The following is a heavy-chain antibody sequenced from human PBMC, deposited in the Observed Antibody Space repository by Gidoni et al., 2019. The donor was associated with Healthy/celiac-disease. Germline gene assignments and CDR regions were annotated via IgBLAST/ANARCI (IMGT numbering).Heavy chain of an antibody. CDR2: TYYRSKWYN. J-gene: IGHJ6*02. CDR3: ARDSITMVRGGPWSMDV. V-gene: IGHV6-1*01. D-gene: IGHD3-10*01. Sequence: QVQLQQSGPGLVKPSQTLSLTCAISGDRVSSNSAVWNWIRQSPSRGLEWLGRTYYRSKWYNDYAVSVKSRITINPDTSKNQFSLQLNSVTPEDTAVYYCARDSITMVRGGPWSMDVWGQGTTVTVSS. CDR1: GDRVSSNSAV.